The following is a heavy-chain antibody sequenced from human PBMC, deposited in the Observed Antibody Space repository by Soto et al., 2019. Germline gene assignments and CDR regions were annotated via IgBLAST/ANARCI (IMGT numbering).Heavy chain of an antibody. CDR2: ISGSGGST. J-gene: IGHJ2*01. V-gene: IGHV3-23*01. Sequence: EVQLLESGGGLVQPGGSLRLSCAASGFTFSSYAMSWVRQAPGKGLEWVSAISGSGGSTYYADSVKGRFTISRDNSKNTLYLQRNSLRAEDTAVYYCAKDRVVVVTARYWYFDLWGSGTLVTVSS. D-gene: IGHD2-21*02. CDR3: AKDRVVVVTARYWYFDL. CDR1: GFTFSSYA.